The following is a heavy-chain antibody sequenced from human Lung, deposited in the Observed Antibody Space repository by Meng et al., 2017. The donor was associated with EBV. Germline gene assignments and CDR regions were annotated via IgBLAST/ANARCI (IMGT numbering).Heavy chain of an antibody. V-gene: IGHV4-4*02. J-gene: IGHJ4*02. D-gene: IGHD1-7*01. CDR1: GASISSDIW. CDR3: GRDQGRELINH. Sequence: QGELQEWGPGLVKRSGSLSLSCTVYGASISSDIWWSWVRQPPGKGLEWIGEVYHRGDTNYNPSLKSRVVISVDKSKNQFYLSLFSVTAADTAVYYCGRDQGRELINHWGQGTLVTVSS. CDR2: VYHRGDT.